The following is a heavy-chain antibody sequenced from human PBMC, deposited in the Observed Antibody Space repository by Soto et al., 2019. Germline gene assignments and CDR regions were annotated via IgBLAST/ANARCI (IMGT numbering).Heavy chain of an antibody. CDR3: ARLAQKRYYYYGMDV. V-gene: IGHV5-51*01. Sequence: GESLKISCKGSGYSFTSYWIGWVRQMPGKGLEWMGIIYPGDSDTRYSPSFQGQVTISADRSISTAYLQWSSLKASDTAMYYCARLAQKRYYYYGMDVWGQGTTVTVSS. J-gene: IGHJ6*02. CDR2: IYPGDSDT. CDR1: GYSFTSYW.